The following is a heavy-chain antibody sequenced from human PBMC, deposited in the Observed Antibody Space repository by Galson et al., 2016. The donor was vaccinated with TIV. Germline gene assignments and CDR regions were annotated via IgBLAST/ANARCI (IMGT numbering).Heavy chain of an antibody. CDR2: MWYDGSDK. CDR1: GFTFASYG. J-gene: IGHJ4*02. V-gene: IGHV3-33*01. D-gene: IGHD2-21*01. CDR3: ARVRFCGGNTCFSYFDY. Sequence: SLRLSCAASGFTFASYGMHWVRQAPGKGLEWVTLMWYDGSDKYYADSVKGRFTTSRDDSKNTVYLQMKNVRTEDTALYFCARVRFCGGNTCFSYFDYWGQGILVTVSS.